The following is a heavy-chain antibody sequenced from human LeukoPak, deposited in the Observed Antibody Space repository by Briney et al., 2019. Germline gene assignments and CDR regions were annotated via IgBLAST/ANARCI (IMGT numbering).Heavy chain of an antibody. CDR2: IIPTLGIA. CDR3: ARATLPDPYSSSPFEY. CDR1: GGTFSSYA. J-gene: IGHJ4*02. D-gene: IGHD6-13*01. V-gene: IGHV1-69*04. Sequence: SSVKVSCKASGGTFSSYAISWVRQAPGQGLEWMGRIIPTLGIANYAQKFQGRVTITADKSTSTAYMELSSLRSEDTAVYYCARATLPDPYSSSPFEYWGQGTLVTVSS.